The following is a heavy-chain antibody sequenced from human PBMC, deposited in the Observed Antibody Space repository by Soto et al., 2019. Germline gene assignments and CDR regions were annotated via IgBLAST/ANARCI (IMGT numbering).Heavy chain of an antibody. CDR1: GYSFTSYW. CDR2: IYPGDSDT. Sequence: EVQLVQSGAEVKKPGESLKISCKGSGYSFTSYWIGWVRQMPGKGLEWMGIIYPGDSDTRYSPSFQGQVTISADKSISTAYLQWSSLKASDTAMYYCAINYYGSGSYYNDVPDAFDIWGQGTMVTVSS. D-gene: IGHD3-10*01. J-gene: IGHJ3*02. CDR3: AINYYGSGSYYNDVPDAFDI. V-gene: IGHV5-51*03.